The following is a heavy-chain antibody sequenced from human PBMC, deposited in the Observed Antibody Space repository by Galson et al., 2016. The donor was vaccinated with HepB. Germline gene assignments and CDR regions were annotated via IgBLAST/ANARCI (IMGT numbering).Heavy chain of an antibody. CDR3: ARDRGQVGVTSWFDP. V-gene: IGHV1-46*01. D-gene: IGHD1-26*01. J-gene: IGHJ5*02. Sequence: SVKVSCKASGYTFTNYYMQWVRQAPGQGLEWMGTINPSGGTTIYAQKFQGRVTMTRDTSTSTVYMELSSLRSEDTAVYYCARDRGQVGVTSWFDPWGQGTLVTVSS. CDR2: INPSGGTT. CDR1: GYTFTNYY.